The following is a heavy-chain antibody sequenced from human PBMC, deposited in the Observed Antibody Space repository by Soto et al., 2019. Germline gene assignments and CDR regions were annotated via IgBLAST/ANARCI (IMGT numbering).Heavy chain of an antibody. J-gene: IGHJ6*02. CDR3: ARGYYGSGSYYIWGDRYYYYYGMDV. V-gene: IGHV4-34*01. D-gene: IGHD3-10*01. Sequence: QVQLQQWGAGLLKPSETLSLTCAVYGGSFSGYYWSWIRQPPGKGLEWIGEINHSGSTNYNPSLKSRVTISVDTSKNQFSLKLSSVTAADTAVYYCARGYYGSGSYYIWGDRYYYYYGMDVWGQGTTVTVSS. CDR1: GGSFSGYY. CDR2: INHSGST.